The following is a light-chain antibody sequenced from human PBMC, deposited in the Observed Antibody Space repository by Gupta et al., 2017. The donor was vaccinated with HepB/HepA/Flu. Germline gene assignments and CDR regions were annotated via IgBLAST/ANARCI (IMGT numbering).Light chain of an antibody. Sequence: AIQLTESPSSLSASVGDRVTITCRASQGISSALAWYQQKPGKPPKLLIFDASSLESEVSSRFSGSGSGTDFTLTISSLQPEDCATYYCQQFYNGVTFGGGTKVEIK. CDR2: DAS. CDR1: QGISSA. J-gene: IGKJ4*01. CDR3: QQFYNGVT. V-gene: IGKV1D-13*01.